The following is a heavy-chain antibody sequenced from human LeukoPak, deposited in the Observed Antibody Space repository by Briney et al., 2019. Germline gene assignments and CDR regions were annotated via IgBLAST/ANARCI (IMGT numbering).Heavy chain of an antibody. J-gene: IGHJ6*02. D-gene: IGHD1-26*01. Sequence: SETLSLTCSVSDGSINSYYWNWLRRPPGKGLGWIGYIYYNGNTNYSPSLKSRVTMSVDTSKNLFSLKVSSVTAADTAVYYCARGRSNYYGMDVWGQGTTVTVSS. V-gene: IGHV4-59*01. CDR1: DGSINSYY. CDR2: IYYNGNT. CDR3: ARGRSNYYGMDV.